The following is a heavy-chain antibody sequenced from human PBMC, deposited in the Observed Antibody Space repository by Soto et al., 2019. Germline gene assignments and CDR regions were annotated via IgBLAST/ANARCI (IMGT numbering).Heavy chain of an antibody. CDR2: ISGSGGST. CDR3: AKDERGDFWSGYSYGMDV. J-gene: IGHJ6*02. D-gene: IGHD3-3*01. Sequence: GGSLRLSXAASGFTFSSYAMSWVRQAPGKGLEWVSAISGSGGSTYYADSVKGRFTISRDNSKNTLYLQMNSLRAEDTAVYYCAKDERGDFWSGYSYGMDVWGQGTTVTVSS. CDR1: GFTFSSYA. V-gene: IGHV3-23*01.